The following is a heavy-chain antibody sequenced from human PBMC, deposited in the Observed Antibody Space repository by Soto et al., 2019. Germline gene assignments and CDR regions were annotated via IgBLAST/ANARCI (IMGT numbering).Heavy chain of an antibody. Sequence: LRLSCEVSGFIFSNYWMTWVRQAPEKGLEWVGNINPDGSETNYVDSVEGRFTISRDNARNSLSLQMDSLRVEDTAVYYCVRRVRDSRDSFDHWGQATLVTVSS. D-gene: IGHD4-17*01. CDR2: INPDGSET. CDR1: GFIFSNYW. CDR3: VRRVRDSRDSFDH. V-gene: IGHV3-7*01. J-gene: IGHJ4*02.